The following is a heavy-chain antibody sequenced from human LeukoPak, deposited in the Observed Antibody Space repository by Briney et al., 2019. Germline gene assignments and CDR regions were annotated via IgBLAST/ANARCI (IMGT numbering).Heavy chain of an antibody. CDR2: IYPSDSDT. D-gene: IGHD2-2*01. Sequence: PGESLKISCQGSGYTFTNYWIGWVRQMPGKGLEWMGIIYPSDSDTIYNPSFQGQVTISVDKSTNTAYLQWSSLKASDTAMCFCARYCDTTSCYRYWGQGTLVTVSS. J-gene: IGHJ4*02. CDR1: GYTFTNYW. CDR3: ARYCDTTSCYRY. V-gene: IGHV5-51*01.